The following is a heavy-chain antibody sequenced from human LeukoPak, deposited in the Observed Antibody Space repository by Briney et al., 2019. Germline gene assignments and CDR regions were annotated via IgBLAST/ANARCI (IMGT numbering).Heavy chain of an antibody. CDR3: ARDKIEGATLFDY. D-gene: IGHD1-26*01. CDR2: ISSSSSYI. V-gene: IGHV3-21*01. Sequence: GGSLRLSCAASGFTFSSYSMNWVRQAPGKGLEWVSSISSSSSYIYYADLVKGRFTISRDNAKNSLYLQMNSLRAEDTAMYYCARDKIEGATLFDYWGRGALVTVSS. CDR1: GFTFSSYS. J-gene: IGHJ4*02.